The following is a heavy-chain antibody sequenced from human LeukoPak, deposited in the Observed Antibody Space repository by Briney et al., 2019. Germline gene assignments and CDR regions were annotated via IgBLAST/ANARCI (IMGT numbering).Heavy chain of an antibody. V-gene: IGHV1-2*02. CDR2: INPNSGGT. J-gene: IGHJ4*02. CDR1: GYTFTGYY. D-gene: IGHD6-6*01. Sequence: ASVKVSCKASGYTFTGYYMHWVRQAPGQGLEWMGWINPNSGGTNYAQKFQGRVTMTGDTSISTAYMELSRLRSDDTAVYYCARGKKSARPGTFDYWGQGTLVTVSS. CDR3: ARGKKSARPGTFDY.